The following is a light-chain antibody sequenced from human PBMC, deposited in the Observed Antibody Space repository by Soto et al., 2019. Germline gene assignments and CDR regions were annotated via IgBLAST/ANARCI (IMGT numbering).Light chain of an antibody. CDR1: RNDIGTYNL. J-gene: IGLJ3*02. Sequence: QSALTQPASVSESPGQSISISCGGGRNDIGTYNLVSWYQQHPGKAPKLIIYEGNKRPSGVSNRFSVSRSGNTASLTISGLQAEDEADYYCCSYTDGSSLLFGGGTKLTVL. CDR3: CSYTDGSSLL. V-gene: IGLV2-23*01. CDR2: EGN.